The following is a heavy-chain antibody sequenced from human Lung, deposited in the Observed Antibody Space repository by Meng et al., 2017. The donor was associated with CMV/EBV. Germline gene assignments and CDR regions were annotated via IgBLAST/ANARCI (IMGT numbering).Heavy chain of an antibody. V-gene: IGHV3-30*02. CDR2: IRFDGTNK. D-gene: IGHD3-22*01. CDR1: GFTFSSYA. Sequence: SCAASGFTFSSYAMHWVRQAPGKGLEWVANIRFDGTNKYHADSVKGRFTISRDNSKNTLYLQMNSLRAEDTAVYYCAKRGDSSGTYAMDFWGQGXTVTVSS. J-gene: IGHJ6*02. CDR3: AKRGDSSGTYAMDF.